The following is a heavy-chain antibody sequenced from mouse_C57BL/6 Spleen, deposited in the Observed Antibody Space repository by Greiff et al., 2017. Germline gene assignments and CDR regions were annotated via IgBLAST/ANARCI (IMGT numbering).Heavy chain of an antibody. CDR3: EGDVNSNGYFDV. J-gene: IGHJ1*03. Sequence: KLQESGPGLVKPSPSLFLTCSITGFPITSGYYWIWIRQSPGKPLEWMGYIAHSGETFYNTSLQSPISITRETSKNQCFLQLNPVTTEDTAMYYCEGDVNSNGYFDVWGTGTTVTVSS. V-gene: IGHV12-3*01. CDR2: IAHSGET. D-gene: IGHD2-5*01. CDR1: GFPITSGYY.